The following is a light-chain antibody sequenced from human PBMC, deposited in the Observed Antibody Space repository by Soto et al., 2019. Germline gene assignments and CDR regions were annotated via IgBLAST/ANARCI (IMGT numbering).Light chain of an antibody. CDR1: QSVSSSY. J-gene: IGKJ1*01. CDR2: GAS. Sequence: EIVLTQSPGTLSLSPGERATLSCRASQSVSSSYLAWYQQKPGQAPRLLIYGASSRATGIPDRFSGSGSGKDFTLTISRLEPDYFATYYCQQYGTYLWTFGQGTRVEIK. V-gene: IGKV3-20*01. CDR3: QQYGTYLWT.